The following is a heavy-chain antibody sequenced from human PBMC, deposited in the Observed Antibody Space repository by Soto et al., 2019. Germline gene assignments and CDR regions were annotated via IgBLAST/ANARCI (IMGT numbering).Heavy chain of an antibody. V-gene: IGHV3-23*01. Sequence: QPGGSLRLSCVVSGFTFSSYTMGWVRQAPGKGLEWVSAISGGGGGTNYADSVKGRFTISRDNSKNTLYLEMNILRVEDTAVYYCVALTGWYVVDVSDYWGQGTLVTVSS. J-gene: IGHJ4*02. D-gene: IGHD6-19*01. CDR3: VALTGWYVVDVSDY. CDR2: ISGGGGGT. CDR1: GFTFSSYT.